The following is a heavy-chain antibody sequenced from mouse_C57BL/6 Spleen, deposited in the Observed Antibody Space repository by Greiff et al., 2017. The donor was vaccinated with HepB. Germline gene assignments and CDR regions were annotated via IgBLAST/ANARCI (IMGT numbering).Heavy chain of an antibody. CDR3: ARLLRYDYAMDY. CDR2: IYPGDGDT. D-gene: IGHD1-1*01. V-gene: IGHV1-82*01. Sequence: QVQLKESGPELVKPGASVKISCKASGYAFSSSWMNWVKQRPGKGLEWIGRIYPGDGDTNYNGKFKGKATLTADKSSSTAYMQLSSLTSGDSAVYFCARLLRYDYAMDYWGQGTSVTVSS. CDR1: GYAFSSSW. J-gene: IGHJ4*01.